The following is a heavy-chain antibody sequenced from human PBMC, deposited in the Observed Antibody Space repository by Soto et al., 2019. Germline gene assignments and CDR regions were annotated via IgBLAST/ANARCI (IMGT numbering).Heavy chain of an antibody. Sequence: ETLSVTCVVSGDCLRDYYWSWIRQSPGVGLEWIGEINPSGRTEYNPSLRGRVTLSVDTSKNQFSLTLSTMSAADMAVYYCARTRNRWFDSWGQGTLVTVS. CDR2: INPSGRT. D-gene: IGHD1-1*01. J-gene: IGHJ5*01. CDR1: GDCLRDYY. CDR3: ARTRNRWFDS. V-gene: IGHV4-34*01.